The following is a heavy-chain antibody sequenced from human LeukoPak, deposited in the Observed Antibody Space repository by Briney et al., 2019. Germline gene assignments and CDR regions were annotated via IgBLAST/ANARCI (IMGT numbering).Heavy chain of an antibody. Sequence: SETLSLTCTVSGGSISSSSYYWGWIRQPPGKGLEWIGSIYYSGSTYYNPSLKSRVTISVDTSKNQFSLKLSPVTAADTAVYYCARVTIQYYYGSGSYYSPVDLDYWGQGTLVTVSS. CDR1: GGSISSSSYY. CDR2: IYYSGST. CDR3: ARVTIQYYYGSGSYYSPVDLDY. V-gene: IGHV4-39*01. J-gene: IGHJ4*02. D-gene: IGHD3-10*01.